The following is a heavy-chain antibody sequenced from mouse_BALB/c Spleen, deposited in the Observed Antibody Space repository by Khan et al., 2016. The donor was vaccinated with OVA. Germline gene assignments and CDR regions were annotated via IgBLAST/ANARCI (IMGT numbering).Heavy chain of an antibody. CDR3: TRNYRSDVDY. D-gene: IGHD1-1*01. J-gene: IGHJ2*01. CDR2: INPHIGET. V-gene: IGHV1-20*02. Sequence: VQLKQSGPELVRPGASVKISCTASGYSFTGYFMNWVMQSHGKSLEWIGRINPHIGETFYNQRFKDKATLTVDESSSTAHMELRSLASEDSAVYYWTRNYRSDVDYWGQGTTLTVSP. CDR1: GYSFTGYF.